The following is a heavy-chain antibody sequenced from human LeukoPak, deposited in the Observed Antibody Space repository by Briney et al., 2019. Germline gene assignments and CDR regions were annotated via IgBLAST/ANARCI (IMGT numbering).Heavy chain of an antibody. CDR1: GGSFSGYY. D-gene: IGHD3-22*01. CDR2: INHSGST. V-gene: IGHV4-34*01. Sequence: KPSETLSLTCAVYGGSFSGYYWSWIRQPPGKGLEWIGEINHSGSTNYNPSLKSRVTISVDTSKNQFSLKLSSVTAADTAVYYCAREAVLRYYYDSSGYGYWGQGTLVTVSS. J-gene: IGHJ4*02. CDR3: AREAVLRYYYDSSGYGY.